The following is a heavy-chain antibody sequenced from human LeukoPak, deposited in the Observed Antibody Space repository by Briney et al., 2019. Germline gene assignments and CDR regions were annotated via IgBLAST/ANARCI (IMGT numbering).Heavy chain of an antibody. V-gene: IGHV3-7*01. CDR3: ARDGTAAGLYFDL. D-gene: IGHD6-13*01. CDR1: GFTFTDYW. J-gene: IGHJ4*01. Sequence: GGSLRLSCEVSGFTFTDYWMNWVRLAPGKGPEWVASIRQDGSEKTYVDSVKGRFTISRDNTKNSLSLQLNGLRTEDTAVYYCARDGTAAGLYFDLWGQGTLVTVSS. CDR2: IRQDGSEK.